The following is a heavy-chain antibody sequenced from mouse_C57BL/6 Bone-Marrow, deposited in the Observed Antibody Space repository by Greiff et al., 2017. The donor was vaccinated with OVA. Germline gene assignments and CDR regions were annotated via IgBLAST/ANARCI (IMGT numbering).Heavy chain of an antibody. CDR3: VSPYYDYDEGYAMDY. D-gene: IGHD2-4*01. V-gene: IGHV10-1*01. J-gene: IGHJ4*01. CDR1: GFSFNTYA. CDR2: IRSKSNNYAT. Sequence: EVQRVESGGGLVQPKGSLKLSCAASGFSFNTYAMNWVRQAPGKGLEWVARIRSKSNNYATYYADSVKDRFTISRDDSESMLYLQMNNLKTEDTAMYYCVSPYYDYDEGYAMDYWGQGTSVTVSS.